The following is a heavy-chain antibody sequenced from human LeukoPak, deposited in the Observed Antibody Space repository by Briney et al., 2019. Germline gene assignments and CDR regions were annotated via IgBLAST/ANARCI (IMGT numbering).Heavy chain of an antibody. CDR3: ARVHGSGSNPFWFDP. J-gene: IGHJ5*02. Sequence: ASVKVSCRASGYTFTSYDINWVRQATGQGLEWMGWMNPNSGNTGYAQKFQGRVTMIRNTSISTAYMELSSLRSEDTAVYYCARVHGSGSNPFWFDPWGQGTLVTVSS. CDR2: MNPNSGNT. V-gene: IGHV1-8*01. CDR1: GYTFTSYD. D-gene: IGHD3-10*01.